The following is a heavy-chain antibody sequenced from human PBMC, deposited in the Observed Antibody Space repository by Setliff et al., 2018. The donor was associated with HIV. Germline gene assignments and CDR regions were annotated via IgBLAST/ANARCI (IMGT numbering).Heavy chain of an antibody. CDR2: ISPHNADT. D-gene: IGHD7-27*01. CDR1: GYTFTDYF. J-gene: IGHJ4*02. CDR3: ARQLSNSLDY. V-gene: IGHV1-2*02. Sequence: GASVKVSCKASGYTFTDYFLHWVRQAPGQGLEWMGWISPHNADTNIPQRFRGRVTMTRDTSINTAYLELGRLRSDDTAVYYCARQLSNSLDYWGQGTLVTVSS.